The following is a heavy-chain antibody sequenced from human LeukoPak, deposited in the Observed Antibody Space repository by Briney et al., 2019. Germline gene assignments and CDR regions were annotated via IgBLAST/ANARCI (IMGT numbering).Heavy chain of an antibody. CDR3: ARLPSIAAAGSDYYYMDV. V-gene: IGHV1-69*05. Sequence: SVKVSCKASGGTFSSYAISWVRQAPGQGLEWMGGIIPIFGTANNAQKFQGRVTITTDESTSTAYMELSSLRSEDTAVYYCARLPSIAAAGSDYYYMDVWGKGTTVTVSS. D-gene: IGHD6-13*01. CDR2: IIPIFGTA. J-gene: IGHJ6*03. CDR1: GGTFSSYA.